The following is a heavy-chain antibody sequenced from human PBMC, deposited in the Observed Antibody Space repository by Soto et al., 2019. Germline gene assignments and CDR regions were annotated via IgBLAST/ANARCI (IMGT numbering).Heavy chain of an antibody. Sequence: QVQLVQSGAEVKKPGASVKVSCKASGYTFTSYYMHWVRQAPGQGLEWMGIINPSGGSTSYAQKFQGRVTMTRDTSTSTVYMELSSLRSEDTAVYYCARSLQDDVWGSYRSYAFDIWGQGTMVTVSS. CDR1: GYTFTSYY. J-gene: IGHJ3*02. V-gene: IGHV1-46*01. CDR2: INPSGGST. CDR3: ARSLQDDVWGSYRSYAFDI. D-gene: IGHD3-16*02.